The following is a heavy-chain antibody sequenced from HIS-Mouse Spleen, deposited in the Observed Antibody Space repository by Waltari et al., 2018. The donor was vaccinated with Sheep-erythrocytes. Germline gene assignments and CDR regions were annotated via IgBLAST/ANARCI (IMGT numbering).Heavy chain of an antibody. V-gene: IGHV3-23*01. CDR1: GFTFSSYA. D-gene: IGHD5-12*01. J-gene: IGHJ4*02. CDR2: IGGRGGST. Sequence: EVQLLESGGGLVQPGGSLRLSCAASGFTFSSYAMSWVRQAPGKGVEGVSEIGGRGGSTYYAEAVKGRFTISRDNSKKTLYLQMNSLRAEDTAVYYCAKDVSPGPNSGYDYWGQGTLVTVSS. CDR3: AKDVSPGPNSGYDY.